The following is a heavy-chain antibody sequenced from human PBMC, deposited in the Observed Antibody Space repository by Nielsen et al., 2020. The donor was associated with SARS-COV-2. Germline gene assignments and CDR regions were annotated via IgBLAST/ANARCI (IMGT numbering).Heavy chain of an antibody. CDR2: IIPIFGTA. CDR1: GYTFTSYA. V-gene: IGHV1-69*13. Sequence: SVKVSCKASGYTFTSYAISWVRQAPGQGLEWMGGIIPIFGTANYARKFQGRVTITADESTSTAYMELSSLRSEDTAVYYCASGYSYGRYYYYGMDLWGQGTTVTVSS. CDR3: ASGYSYGRYYYYGMDL. D-gene: IGHD5-18*01. J-gene: IGHJ6*02.